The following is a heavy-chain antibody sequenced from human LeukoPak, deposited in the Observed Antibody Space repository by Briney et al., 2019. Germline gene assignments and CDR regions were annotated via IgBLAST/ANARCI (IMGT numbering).Heavy chain of an antibody. CDR2: IYHSGST. CDR3: ARKGYCSGGSCPPFDP. Sequence: SETLSLTCTVSGGSISSGYYWGWIRQPPGKGLEWIGSIYHSGSTYYNPSLKSRVTISVDTSKNQFSLKLSSVTAADTAVYYCARKGYCSGGSCPPFDPWGQGTLVTVSS. CDR1: GGSISSGYY. J-gene: IGHJ5*02. D-gene: IGHD2-15*01. V-gene: IGHV4-38-2*02.